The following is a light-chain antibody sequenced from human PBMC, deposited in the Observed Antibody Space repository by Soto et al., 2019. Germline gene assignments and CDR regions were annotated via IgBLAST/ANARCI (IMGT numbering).Light chain of an antibody. CDR3: QQYGSSGT. CDR1: QSVSNY. Sequence: ENVLTQSPATLSLSPGERATLSCRASQSVSNYVAWYQQEPGQAPRLLIYDASNRATGIPDRFSGSGSGTDFTLTISRLEPEDFAVYYCQQYGSSGTFGQGTKVDIK. J-gene: IGKJ1*01. CDR2: DAS. V-gene: IGKV3-20*01.